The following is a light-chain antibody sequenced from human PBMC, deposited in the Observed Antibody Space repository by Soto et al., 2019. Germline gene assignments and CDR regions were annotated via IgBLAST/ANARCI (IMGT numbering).Light chain of an antibody. CDR1: QSISSW. V-gene: IGKV1-5*03. CDR3: QQYNSYSPGYT. J-gene: IGKJ2*01. CDR2: KAS. Sequence: DLPMTQSPSTLSASVGDRVTITCRASQSISSWLAWYQQKPGKAPKLLIYKASSLESGVPSRFSGSGSGTEFTLTISSLQPDDFATYYCQQYNSYSPGYTFGQGTKLEIK.